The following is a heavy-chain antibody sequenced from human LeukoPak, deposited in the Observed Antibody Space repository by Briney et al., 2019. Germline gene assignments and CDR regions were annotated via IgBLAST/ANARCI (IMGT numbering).Heavy chain of an antibody. CDR1: GFTFSDYY. V-gene: IGHV3-11*01. CDR3: ARALFDAFDI. Sequence: GGSLRLSCAASGFTFSDYYMSWIRQAPGKGLEWVSFISSSGTNKYYADFVKGRFTISRDNAKNSLYLQMNSLRAEDTAVYYCARALFDAFDIWGQGTMVTVSS. D-gene: IGHD2-21*01. CDR2: ISSSGTNK. J-gene: IGHJ3*02.